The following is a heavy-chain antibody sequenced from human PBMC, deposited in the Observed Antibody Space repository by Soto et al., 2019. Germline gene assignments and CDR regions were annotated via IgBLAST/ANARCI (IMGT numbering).Heavy chain of an antibody. Sequence: QVHLVQSGVEVKKPGASVKVSCKASGYSFSTYGISWVRQAPGQGLEWMGWISGRNGNTNYAQILHGRVTMTTATSTSTAYMELRSLGFDDTAMYYCARDLFGEDGAGYFDYWGQGTLVTVSS. V-gene: IGHV1-18*01. J-gene: IGHJ4*02. D-gene: IGHD3-10*01. CDR1: GYSFSTYG. CDR3: ARDLFGEDGAGYFDY. CDR2: ISGRNGNT.